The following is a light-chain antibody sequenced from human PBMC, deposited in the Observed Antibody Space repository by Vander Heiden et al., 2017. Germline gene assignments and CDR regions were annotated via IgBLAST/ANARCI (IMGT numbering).Light chain of an antibody. CDR2: DDS. V-gene: IGLV3-21*02. J-gene: IGLJ3*02. CDR3: QVWDSSSGV. Sequence: SYVLPPAPSVSVAPGPTARITCGGNNSGRKSVHWYQQKPGQAPVLVVYDDSDRPSGIPERFSGANSGNTATLTISRVEAGDEADYYCQVWDSSSGVFGGGTKLTVL. CDR1: NSGRKS.